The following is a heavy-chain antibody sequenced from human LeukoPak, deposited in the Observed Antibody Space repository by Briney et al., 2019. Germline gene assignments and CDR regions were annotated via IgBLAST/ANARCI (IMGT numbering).Heavy chain of an antibody. CDR2: IYTSGST. CDR1: GGSISSYY. V-gene: IGHV4-4*07. CDR3: ARDLRSYYYDSSGHSYYFDY. J-gene: IGHJ4*02. D-gene: IGHD3-22*01. Sequence: SETLSLTCTVSGGSISSYYWSWIRQPAGKGLEWIGRIYTSGSTNYNPSLKSRVTMSVDTSKNQFSLKLSSVTAADTAVYYCARDLRSYYYDSSGHSYYFDYWGQGTLVTVSS.